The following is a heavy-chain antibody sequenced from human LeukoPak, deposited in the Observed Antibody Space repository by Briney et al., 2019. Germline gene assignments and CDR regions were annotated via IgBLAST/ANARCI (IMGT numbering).Heavy chain of an antibody. CDR3: ARGSIAARD. Sequence: SETLSLTCAVSGYSISSGYYWGWIRQPPWKGLEWIGSIYHSGGTYYNPSLKSRGTISLDTSKNQCSLKLSYVTAADTAVYYCARGSIAARDWGQGTLVTVSS. CDR2: IYHSGGT. D-gene: IGHD6-13*01. V-gene: IGHV4-38-2*01. CDR1: GYSISSGYY. J-gene: IGHJ4*02.